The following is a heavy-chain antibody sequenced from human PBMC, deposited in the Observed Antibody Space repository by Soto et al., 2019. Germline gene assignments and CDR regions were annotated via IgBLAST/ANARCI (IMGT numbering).Heavy chain of an antibody. CDR1: GFTFSSYG. V-gene: IGHV3-33*01. CDR3: AREVGNYYDSSGYYYGYYYGMDV. CDR2: IWYDGSNK. Sequence: QVQLVESGGGVVQPGRSLRLSCAASGFTFSSYGMHWVRQAPGKGLEWVAVIWYDGSNKYYADSVKGRFTISRDNSKNTLYLKMNSLRAEDTAVYYCAREVGNYYDSSGYYYGYYYGMDVWGQGTTVTVSS. D-gene: IGHD3-22*01. J-gene: IGHJ6*02.